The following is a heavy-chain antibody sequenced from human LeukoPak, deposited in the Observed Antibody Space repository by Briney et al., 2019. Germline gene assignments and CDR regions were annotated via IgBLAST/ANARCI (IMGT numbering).Heavy chain of an antibody. CDR3: AGTYSSSSGGRWFDP. V-gene: IGHV4-4*09. D-gene: IGHD6-6*01. CDR2: IYTSGST. Sequence: SETLSLTCTVSGGSISSYYWSWIRQPPGKGLEWIGYIYTSGSTNYNPSLKSRVTISVDTSKNQFSLKLSSVTAADTAVYYCAGTYSSSSGGRWFDPWGQGTRVTVSS. CDR1: GGSISSYY. J-gene: IGHJ5*02.